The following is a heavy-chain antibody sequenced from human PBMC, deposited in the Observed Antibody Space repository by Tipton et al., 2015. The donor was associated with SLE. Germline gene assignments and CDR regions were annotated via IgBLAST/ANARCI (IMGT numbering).Heavy chain of an antibody. J-gene: IGHJ3*02. Sequence: GAEVKKAGESLKISCQGSGYSFTSYWIGWVRQMPGKGLEGVGVIFPGDSDVRYSRSFQGRVTMSVDKSIKTVYLQWSNLKASDTAMYYCAKFGDSGTYLTNFDIWGQGTKVTVPS. CDR1: GYSFTSYW. D-gene: IGHD1-26*01. CDR2: IFPGDSDV. V-gene: IGHV5-51*03. CDR3: AKFGDSGTYLTNFDI.